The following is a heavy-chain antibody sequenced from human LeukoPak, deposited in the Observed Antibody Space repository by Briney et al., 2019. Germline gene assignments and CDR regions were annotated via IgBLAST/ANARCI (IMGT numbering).Heavy chain of an antibody. CDR3: VRDTREDCSGDSCFWDDAFDI. D-gene: IGHD2-15*01. J-gene: IGHJ3*02. CDR1: GDSITSYY. V-gene: IGHV4-59*01. CDR2: IYHNRRP. Sequence: SETLSLTCTVSGDSITSYYWSWIRQPPGKGLEWIGHIYHNRRPNYNPSLRSRVAISVDTSNNQLSLKLSSVTAADTAMYYCVRDTREDCSGDSCFWDDAFDIWGQGTAVIVSS.